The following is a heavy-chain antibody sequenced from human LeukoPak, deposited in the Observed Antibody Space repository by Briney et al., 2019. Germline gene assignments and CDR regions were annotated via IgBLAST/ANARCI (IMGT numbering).Heavy chain of an antibody. CDR1: GYTFTGYY. CDR2: INPNSGGT. CDR3: ARGTMIVVVITNNCFDP. V-gene: IGHV1-2*02. D-gene: IGHD3-22*01. Sequence: ASVKVSCKASGYTFTGYYMHWVRQAPGQGLEWMGWINPNSGGTNYAQKFQGRVTMTRDTSISTAYMELSRLRSDDTAVYYCARGTMIVVVITNNCFDPWGQGTLVTVSS. J-gene: IGHJ5*02.